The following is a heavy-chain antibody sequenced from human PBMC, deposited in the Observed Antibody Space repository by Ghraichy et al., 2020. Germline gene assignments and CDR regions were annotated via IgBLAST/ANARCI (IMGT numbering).Heavy chain of an antibody. CDR1: GFTFSIYW. Sequence: GESLNISCAASGFTFSIYWMTWVRQAPGKGLEWVANIKQDGSEKYYVDSVKGRFTISRDNAKNSLYLQMNSLRAEDTAVYYCARGGERRMGYWGQGTLVTVSS. D-gene: IGHD3-10*01. CDR3: ARGGERRMGY. V-gene: IGHV3-7*04. J-gene: IGHJ4*02. CDR2: IKQDGSEK.